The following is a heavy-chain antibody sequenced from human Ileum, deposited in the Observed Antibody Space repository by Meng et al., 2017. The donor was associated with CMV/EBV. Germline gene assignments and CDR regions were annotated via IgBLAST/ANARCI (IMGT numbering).Heavy chain of an antibody. CDR2: ISSSSSYI. V-gene: IGHV3-21*01. CDR1: VTFSSYS. D-gene: IGHD6-13*01. CDR3: ARDSSFIAAAGHFFDY. J-gene: IGHJ4*02. Sequence: VTFSSYSMNWVRQAPGKGLEWVSSISSSSSYIYYADSVKGRFTISRDNAKNSLYLQMNSLRAEDTAVYYCARDSSFIAAAGHFFDYWGQGTLVTVSS.